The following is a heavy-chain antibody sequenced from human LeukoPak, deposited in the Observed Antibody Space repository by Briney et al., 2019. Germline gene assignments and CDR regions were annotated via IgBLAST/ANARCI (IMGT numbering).Heavy chain of an antibody. D-gene: IGHD1-7*01. V-gene: IGHV3-23*01. J-gene: IGHJ6*03. Sequence: AGESLRLSCAASGFTFSNYGMSWVRQAPGKGLEWVSVIRGSGGGTYYADSVKGRFTISRDNSKNTVYLQMNSLRAEDTAVYYCAKESGAGTTSYHMDVWGKGTTVTVSS. CDR3: AKESGAGTTSYHMDV. CDR1: GFTFSNYG. CDR2: IRGSGGGT.